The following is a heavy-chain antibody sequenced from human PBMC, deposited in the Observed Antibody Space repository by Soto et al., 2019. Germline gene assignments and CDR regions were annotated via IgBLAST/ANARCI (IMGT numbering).Heavy chain of an antibody. CDR2: ISYDGSNK. CDR1: GFTFSSYG. D-gene: IGHD4-17*01. J-gene: IGHJ4*02. V-gene: IGHV3-30*18. Sequence: QVQLVESGGGVVQPGRSLRLSCAASGFTFSSYGMHWVRQAPGKGLEWVALISYDGSNKYYADSVKGRFTISRDNSKNTLYLQMNSLRAEDTAVYYCAKDRKDYGAIDYWGQGTLVTVSS. CDR3: AKDRKDYGAIDY.